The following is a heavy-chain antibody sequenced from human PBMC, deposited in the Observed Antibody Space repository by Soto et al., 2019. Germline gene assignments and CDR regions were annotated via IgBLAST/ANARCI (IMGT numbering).Heavy chain of an antibody. CDR2: ISGSGGST. V-gene: IGHV3-23*01. CDR1: GFTFSSYA. CDR3: AKDLPYYDSSGYYEKIFDY. Sequence: PGGSLRLSCAASGFTFSSYAMSWVRQAPGKGLEWVSAISGSGGSTYYADSVKGRFTISRDNSKNTLYLQMNSLRAEDTAVYYCAKDLPYYDSSGYYEKIFDYWGQGTLVTVSS. J-gene: IGHJ4*02. D-gene: IGHD3-22*01.